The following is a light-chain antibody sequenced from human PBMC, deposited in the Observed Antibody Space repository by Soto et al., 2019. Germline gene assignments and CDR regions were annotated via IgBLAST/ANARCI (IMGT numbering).Light chain of an antibody. CDR3: QQYNSYPRT. CDR2: DAS. J-gene: IGKJ1*01. V-gene: IGKV1-5*01. Sequence: DIQMTQSPSTLSASVGVRVTITCRASQSISSWLAWYQQRPGKAPKLLIYDASSLESGVPSRFSGCGSGTEFTLTISSLQPDDFATYYCQQYNSYPRTFGQGTKVDIK. CDR1: QSISSW.